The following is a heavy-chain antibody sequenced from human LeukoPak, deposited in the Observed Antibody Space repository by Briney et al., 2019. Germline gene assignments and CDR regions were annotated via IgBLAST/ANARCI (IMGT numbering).Heavy chain of an antibody. V-gene: IGHV4-34*01. CDR3: ARLPRLGLDV. CDR1: GGSFSGYY. Sequence: SETLSLTCAVYGGSFSGYYWSWIRQPPGKGLEWIGEINHSGSTNYNPSLKSRVTISVDTSKNQFSLKLSSVTAADTAVYYCARLPRLGLDVWGQGTTVTVSS. CDR2: INHSGST. J-gene: IGHJ6*02.